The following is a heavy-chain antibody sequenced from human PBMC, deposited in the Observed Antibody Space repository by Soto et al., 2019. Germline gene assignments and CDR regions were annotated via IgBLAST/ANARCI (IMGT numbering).Heavy chain of an antibody. CDR3: ARGDQGWNDGGDDY. CDR2: IIPIFGTA. CDR1: GGTFSSYA. J-gene: IGHJ4*02. D-gene: IGHD1-1*01. Sequence: QVQLVQSGAEVKKPGSSVKVSCTASGGTFSSYAISWVRQVPGQGVEWMGGIIPIFGTANYAQKFQRRVTITADESTSRAYMEMSSLRPEDTAVYYCARGDQGWNDGGDDYWGQGTLVTVSS. V-gene: IGHV1-69*01.